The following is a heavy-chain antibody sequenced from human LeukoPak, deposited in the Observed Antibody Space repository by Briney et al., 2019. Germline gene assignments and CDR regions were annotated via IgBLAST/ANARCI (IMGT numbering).Heavy chain of an antibody. Sequence: ASVKVSCKASGYTFTSYYMHWVRQAPGQGLGWMGIINPSGGSTSYAQKFQGRVTMTRDTSTSTVYMELSSLRSEDTAVYYCARGGLTVVVPAATLDYWGQGTLVTVSS. D-gene: IGHD2-2*01. V-gene: IGHV1-46*01. J-gene: IGHJ4*02. CDR3: ARGGLTVVVPAATLDY. CDR1: GYTFTSYY. CDR2: INPSGGST.